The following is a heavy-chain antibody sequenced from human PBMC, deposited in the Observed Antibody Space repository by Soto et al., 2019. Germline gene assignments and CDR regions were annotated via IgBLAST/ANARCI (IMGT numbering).Heavy chain of an antibody. CDR2: IYGGGST. D-gene: IGHD6-19*01. CDR3: AREGAVAGTHRPLPLGY. Sequence: EVQLVETGGGLIQPGGSLRLSCAASGFSVNSNYMSWVRQAPGKGLEWVSVIYGGGSTYYADSVKGRFTISRDNSKNTLYLQMHRLRAEDTAVYYYAREGAVAGTHRPLPLGYWGQGNLVTVSS. V-gene: IGHV3-53*02. CDR1: GFSVNSNY. J-gene: IGHJ4*02.